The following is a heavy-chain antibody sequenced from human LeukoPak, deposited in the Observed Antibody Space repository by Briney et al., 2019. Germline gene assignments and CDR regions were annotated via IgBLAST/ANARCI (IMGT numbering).Heavy chain of an antibody. Sequence: GGSLRLSCAASGFTFSSYSMNWVRQAPGKGLEWVSSISSSGSYIYYADSMKGRFTISRDNAKNSLYLQMHSLRAEDTGVYYCARDGFRIGSGSYSFGGYYFDYWGQGTLVTVSS. CDR2: ISSSGSYI. CDR3: ARDGFRIGSGSYSFGGYYFDY. D-gene: IGHD1-26*01. V-gene: IGHV3-21*01. J-gene: IGHJ4*02. CDR1: GFTFSSYS.